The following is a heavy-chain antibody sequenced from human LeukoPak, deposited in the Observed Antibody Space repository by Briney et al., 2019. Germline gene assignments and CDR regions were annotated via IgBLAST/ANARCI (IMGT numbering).Heavy chain of an antibody. V-gene: IGHV3-30-3*01. D-gene: IGHD1-26*01. CDR1: GFTFSSYI. CDR3: AGAGKWEPRPFDC. J-gene: IGHJ4*02. CDR2: ISYDGSNK. Sequence: GGSLRLSCAASGFTFSSYIIHWVRQAPGKGLEWVAVISYDGSNKYYADSVKGRFTISRDNSKNTLYLQMNSLRTEDTAVYYCAGAGKWEPRPFDCWGQGTLVTVSS.